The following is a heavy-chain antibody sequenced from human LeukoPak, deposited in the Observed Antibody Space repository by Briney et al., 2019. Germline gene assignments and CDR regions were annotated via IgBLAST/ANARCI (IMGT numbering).Heavy chain of an antibody. Sequence: GGSLRLSCAASGFTFSSYAMSWVRQAPWKGLEWVSAISGSGGSTDYADSVKGRFTISRDNSKNTLYLQMNSLRVEDTAVYYCAKDNYYGSGSTARGAIDYWGQGTLVTVSS. CDR1: GFTFSSYA. CDR3: AKDNYYGSGSTARGAIDY. J-gene: IGHJ4*02. V-gene: IGHV3-23*01. D-gene: IGHD3-10*01. CDR2: ISGSGGST.